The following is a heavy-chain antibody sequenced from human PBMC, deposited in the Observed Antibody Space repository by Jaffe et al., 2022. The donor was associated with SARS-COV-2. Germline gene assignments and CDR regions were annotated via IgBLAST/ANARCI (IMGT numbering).Heavy chain of an antibody. D-gene: IGHD1-26*01. CDR1: GFTFSSYA. CDR3: AKSARDGGSYAAVYYYYGMDV. V-gene: IGHV3-23*01. J-gene: IGHJ6*02. CDR2: ISGSGGST. Sequence: EVQLLESGGGLVQPGGSLRLSCAASGFTFSSYAMSWVRQAPGKGLEWVSAISGSGGSTYYADSVKGRFTISRDNSKNTLYLQMNSLRAEDTAVYYCAKSARDGGSYAAVYYYYGMDVWGQGTTVTVSS.